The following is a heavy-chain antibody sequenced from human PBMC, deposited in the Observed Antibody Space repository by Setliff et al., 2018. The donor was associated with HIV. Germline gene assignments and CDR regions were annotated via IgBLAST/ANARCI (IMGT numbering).Heavy chain of an antibody. CDR2: IIPILGVP. D-gene: IGHD3-22*01. CDR1: GGPFTSSS. J-gene: IGHJ4*02. Sequence: GASVKVSCKASGGPFTSSSIGWVRQAPGQGLEWMGRIIPILGVPRYAQKFQGGVTITADKSTSTSYMHLSSLRAEDTAVYFCARGGDYDSSGYYVTWGQGSLVTSPQ. CDR3: ARGGDYDSSGYYVT. V-gene: IGHV1-69*02.